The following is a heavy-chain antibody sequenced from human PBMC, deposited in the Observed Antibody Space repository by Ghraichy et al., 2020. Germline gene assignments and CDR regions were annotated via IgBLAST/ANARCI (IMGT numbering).Heavy chain of an antibody. J-gene: IGHJ6*02. Sequence: SETLSLTCSVSGGSISGYYWNWIRQPPGKGLEWIGYIHYSGSTNYNPSLEIRVSISVDTSKNQFSLKLRSVTPAETAVYFCARDGDSSGYYYAYYYYGLDVWGQGTTVAVSS. CDR3: ARDGDSSGYYYAYYYYGLDV. D-gene: IGHD3-22*01. CDR2: IHYSGST. V-gene: IGHV4-59*01. CDR1: GGSISGYY.